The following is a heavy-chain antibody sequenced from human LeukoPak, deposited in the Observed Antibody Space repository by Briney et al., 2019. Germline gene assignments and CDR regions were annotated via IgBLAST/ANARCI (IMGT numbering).Heavy chain of an antibody. Sequence: VGSLRLSCAASGFTFSSYAMHWVRQAPGKGLEWVAVISYDGSNKYYADSVKGRFTISRDNSKNTLYLQMNSLRAEDTAVYYCARGGWYNRPSFDYWGQGTLVTVSS. CDR1: GFTFSSYA. V-gene: IGHV3-30*04. CDR2: ISYDGSNK. J-gene: IGHJ4*02. CDR3: ARGGWYNRPSFDY. D-gene: IGHD6-19*01.